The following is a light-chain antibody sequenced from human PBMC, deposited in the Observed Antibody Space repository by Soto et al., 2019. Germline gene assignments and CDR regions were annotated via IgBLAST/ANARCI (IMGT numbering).Light chain of an antibody. CDR3: QQYNSYWT. CDR1: QNINTW. V-gene: IGKV1-5*03. CDR2: KAS. Sequence: DIQMTQSPSTLSASVGDRVTITCRASQNINTWLAWYQQKPGKAPNLLIYKASTLESGVPSRFNGSGSGTEFTLTISSLQLADFATYYCQQYNSYWTFGPGTKVDIK. J-gene: IGKJ1*01.